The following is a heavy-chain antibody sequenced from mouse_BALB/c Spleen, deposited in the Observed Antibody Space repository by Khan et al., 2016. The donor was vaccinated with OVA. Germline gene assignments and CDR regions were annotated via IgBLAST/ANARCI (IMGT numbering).Heavy chain of an antibody. Sequence: QVQLKESGAELVKAGASVKMSCTASGYTFTSYWMHWVKQRLGQGLEWFAETNPTNGRTYYNETFKSKATLTVDNSSSTAYMLLSCPTSEDAAFYYCARIKKIVATYFDYWGQGTTLTVSS. CDR2: TNPTNGRT. V-gene: IGHV1S81*02. J-gene: IGHJ2*01. CDR1: GYTFTSYW. D-gene: IGHD1-1*01. CDR3: ARIKKIVATYFDY.